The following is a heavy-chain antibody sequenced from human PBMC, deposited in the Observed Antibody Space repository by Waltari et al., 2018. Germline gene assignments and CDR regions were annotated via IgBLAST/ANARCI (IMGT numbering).Heavy chain of an antibody. CDR1: GGTFSRNA. Sequence: QVQLVQSGAEVKKPGSSVKVSCKASGGTFSRNAISWVLQAPGQGLEWMGGTIPIFGPANYAQKFQGRVTITADESTSTVYMELSSLRSEDTAVYYCARGGPYDYVWGSYRPYYFDYWGQGTLVTVSS. V-gene: IGHV1-69*01. CDR2: TIPIFGPA. CDR3: ARGGPYDYVWGSYRPYYFDY. J-gene: IGHJ4*02. D-gene: IGHD3-16*02.